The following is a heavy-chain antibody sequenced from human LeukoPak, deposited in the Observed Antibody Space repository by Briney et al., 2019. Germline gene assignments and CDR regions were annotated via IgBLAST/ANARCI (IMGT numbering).Heavy chain of an antibody. D-gene: IGHD6-13*01. J-gene: IGHJ4*02. V-gene: IGHV3-7*03. CDR3: AKDIRGSTSWYGLDY. Sequence: GGSLRLSCAVSGFPFSTFWMSWVRQAPGKGLEWVANINQDGSEKYYVDSVRGRFAISRDNSKNSLYLQMNSLRAEDTALYYCAKDIRGSTSWYGLDYWGQGTLVTVSS. CDR1: GFPFSTFW. CDR2: INQDGSEK.